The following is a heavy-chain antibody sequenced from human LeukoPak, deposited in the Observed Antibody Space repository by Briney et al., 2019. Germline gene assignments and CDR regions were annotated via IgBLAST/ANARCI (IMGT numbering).Heavy chain of an antibody. CDR1: GGAIDNYY. D-gene: IGHD2-21*02. CDR3: ARHGTAAGPFQL. J-gene: IGHJ1*01. CDR2: VYYSGTI. Sequence: SETLSLTCPVSGGAIDNYYWSWIRQPPGKGLEWIAYVYYSGTINYNPSLESRVTIPVDTSKNQFSLRLTSVAAADPAVYYCARHGTAAGPFQLWGQGTLVTVSS. V-gene: IGHV4-59*08.